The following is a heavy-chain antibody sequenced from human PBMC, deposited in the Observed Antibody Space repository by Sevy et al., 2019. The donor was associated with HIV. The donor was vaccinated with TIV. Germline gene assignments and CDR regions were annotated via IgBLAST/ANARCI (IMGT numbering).Heavy chain of an antibody. CDR3: AAGVPYYYDSSDAFDI. CDR1: GYSFTSYW. CDR2: IYPGDSDT. Sequence: GESLKISCKGSGYSFTSYWIGWVRQMPGKGLEWMGIIYPGDSDTRYSPSFQGQVTISADKSISTAYLQWSSLKASDTAMYYCAAGVPYYYDSSDAFDIWGQGTMVTVSS. D-gene: IGHD3-22*01. J-gene: IGHJ3*02. V-gene: IGHV5-51*01.